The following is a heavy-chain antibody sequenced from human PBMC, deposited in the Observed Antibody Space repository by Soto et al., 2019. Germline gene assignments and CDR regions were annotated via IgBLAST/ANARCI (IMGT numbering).Heavy chain of an antibody. CDR3: LLAPNDYGGNSGYYGMDV. CDR2: IVVGSGNT. Sequence: SVKVSCKASGFTFTSSAVQWVRQARGQRLEWIGWIVVGSGNTNYAQKFQERVTITRDMSTSTAYMELSSLRSEDTAVYYCLLAPNDYGGNSGYYGMDVWGQGTTVTVSS. D-gene: IGHD4-17*01. J-gene: IGHJ6*02. CDR1: GFTFTSSA. V-gene: IGHV1-58*01.